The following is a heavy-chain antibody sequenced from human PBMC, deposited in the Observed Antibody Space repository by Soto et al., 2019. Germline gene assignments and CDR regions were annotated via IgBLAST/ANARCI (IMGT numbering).Heavy chain of an antibody. Sequence: PSETLSLTCTVSGGSISSYYWSWIRQPPGKGLEWIGYIYYSGSTNYNPSLKSRVTISVDTSKNQFSLKLSSVTAADTAVYYCARVIYGDCYDYWGQGTLVTVSS. V-gene: IGHV4-59*01. CDR1: GGSISSYY. D-gene: IGHD2-21*02. CDR3: ARVIYGDCYDY. J-gene: IGHJ4*02. CDR2: IYYSGST.